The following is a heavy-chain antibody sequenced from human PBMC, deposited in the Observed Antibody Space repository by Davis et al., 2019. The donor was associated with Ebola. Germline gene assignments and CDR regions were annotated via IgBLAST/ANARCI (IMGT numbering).Heavy chain of an antibody. Sequence: MPGGSLRLSCAVYGGSFSGYYWSWIRQPPGKGLEWLGEINHSGSTNYSPSLKSRVSMSVDTSKKQFSLKVTSVTAADTAVYYCARGLFWSGLDVWGQGTTVTVSS. CDR3: ARGLFWSGLDV. V-gene: IGHV4-34*01. J-gene: IGHJ6*02. CDR2: INHSGST. D-gene: IGHD1-1*01. CDR1: GGSFSGYY.